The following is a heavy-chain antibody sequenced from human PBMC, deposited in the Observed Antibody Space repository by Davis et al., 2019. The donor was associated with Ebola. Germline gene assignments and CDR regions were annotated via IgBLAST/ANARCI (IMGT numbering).Heavy chain of an antibody. V-gene: IGHV3-48*03. J-gene: IGHJ4*02. Sequence: PGGSLRLSCVASGFTFSRFEMSWVRQAPGKGLEWVSYISGSGDTSHYGDSVKGRFTTSRDNAKNSLYLQMSSLRVDDTAVYYCASPHQIRGKDFFDCWGQGTLVTVSS. D-gene: IGHD2-2*01. CDR3: ASPHQIRGKDFFDC. CDR2: ISGSGDTS. CDR1: GFTFSRFE.